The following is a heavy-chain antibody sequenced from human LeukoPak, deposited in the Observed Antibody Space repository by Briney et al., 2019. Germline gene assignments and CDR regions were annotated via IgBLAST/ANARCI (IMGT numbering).Heavy chain of an antibody. D-gene: IGHD3-22*01. V-gene: IGHV3-15*01. CDR1: GFTFSKAW. Sequence: KTGGSLRLSCAASGFTFSKAWMSWVRQAPGKGLEWVARIKSQTDGGTTGYAAPVKGRFTISRDDSKNTLYLQMNSLKTEDTAVYYCTTGGSSGYYELWARGYWGQGTLVTVSS. J-gene: IGHJ4*02. CDR2: IKSQTDGGTT. CDR3: TTGGSSGYYELWARGY.